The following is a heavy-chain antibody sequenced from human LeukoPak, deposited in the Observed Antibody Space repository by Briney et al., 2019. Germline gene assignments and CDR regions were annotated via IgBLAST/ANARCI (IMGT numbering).Heavy chain of an antibody. CDR1: GYSFTSYW. CDR2: IYPGDSDT. Sequence: KTGESLKISCKGSGYSFTSYWIGWVRQMPGKGLEWMGIIYPGDSDTGYSPSFQGQVTISVDKSISTAYLQWSSLKASDTAMYYCARLPSVRGVDRYFDYWGQGTLVTVSS. V-gene: IGHV5-51*01. CDR3: ARLPSVRGVDRYFDY. D-gene: IGHD3-10*01. J-gene: IGHJ4*02.